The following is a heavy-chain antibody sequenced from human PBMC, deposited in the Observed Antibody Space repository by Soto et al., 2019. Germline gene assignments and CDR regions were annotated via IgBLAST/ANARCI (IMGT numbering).Heavy chain of an antibody. V-gene: IGHV4-31*03. D-gene: IGHD3-3*01. CDR3: ARNRYYFWSGYASHQATGNNNWFDP. J-gene: IGHJ5*02. Sequence: PSETLSLTCTVSGGSISSGGYYWSWIRQHPGKGLEWIGYIYYSGSTYYNPSLKSRVTISVDTSKNQFSLRLSSVTAADTAVYYCARNRYYFWSGYASHQATGNNNWFDPWGQGTLVTVSS. CDR2: IYYSGST. CDR1: GGSISSGGYY.